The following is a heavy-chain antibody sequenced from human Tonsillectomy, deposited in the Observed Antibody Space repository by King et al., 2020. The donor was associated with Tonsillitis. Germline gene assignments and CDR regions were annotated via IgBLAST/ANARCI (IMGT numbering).Heavy chain of an antibody. D-gene: IGHD3-22*01. CDR3: ARSPNYYDSSGYSWAFDM. Sequence: VQLQESGPGLVKPSGTLSLTCAVSGGSISSSNWWSWVRQPPGKGLEWIGEIYHTGRTNYNPSLKSRVAISVDNSKNQFSLELTSLTAADTAVYYCARSPNYYDSSGYSWAFDMWGQGTMVTVSS. CDR1: GGSISSSNW. CDR2: IYHTGRT. J-gene: IGHJ3*02. V-gene: IGHV4-4*02.